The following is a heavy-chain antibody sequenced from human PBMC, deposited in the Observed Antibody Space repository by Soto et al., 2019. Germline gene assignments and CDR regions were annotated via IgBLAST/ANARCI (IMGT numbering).Heavy chain of an antibody. V-gene: IGHV1-3*01. J-gene: IGHJ4*02. CDR3: ARALWVLGDPFGN. Sequence: ASVKVPFKASGYTFTSYSMHWVRQAPGQGLELMGWINAGNGNTKYSQKFQGRVTITRDTSVSTAYMELSSLRSDDTAVYYCARALWVLGDPFGNWGQGARVTVSS. CDR1: GYTFTSYS. CDR2: INAGNGNT. D-gene: IGHD3-16*01.